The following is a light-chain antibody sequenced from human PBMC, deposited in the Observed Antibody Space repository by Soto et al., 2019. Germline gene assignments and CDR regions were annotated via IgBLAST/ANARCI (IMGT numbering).Light chain of an antibody. V-gene: IGLV2-23*02. J-gene: IGLJ7*01. Sequence: QSALTQPASVSGSPGQSITISCTGTSSDVGSHNLVSWYQQHPGQAPKLMIYEVSKRPLGVSTRFSASKSGNTASLTISGLQAEDEADYYCCSSGGSRAVFGGGTPLTVL. CDR3: CSSGGSRAV. CDR2: EVS. CDR1: SSDVGSHNL.